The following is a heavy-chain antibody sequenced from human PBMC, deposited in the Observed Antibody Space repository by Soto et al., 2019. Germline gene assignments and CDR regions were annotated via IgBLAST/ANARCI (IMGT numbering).Heavy chain of an antibody. J-gene: IGHJ6*02. Sequence: SETLSLTCTVSGGSISSYYWSWIRQPAGKGLEWIGRIYTSGSTNYNPSLKSRVTMSVDTSKNQFSLKLSSVTAADTAVYYCARDRVYYYGSGRADYYYYGMDVWGQGTTVIVSS. CDR2: IYTSGST. D-gene: IGHD3-10*01. CDR3: ARDRVYYYGSGRADYYYYGMDV. V-gene: IGHV4-4*07. CDR1: GGSISSYY.